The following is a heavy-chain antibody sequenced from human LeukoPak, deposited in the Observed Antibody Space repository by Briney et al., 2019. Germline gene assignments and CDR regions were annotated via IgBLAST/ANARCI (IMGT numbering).Heavy chain of an antibody. CDR2: IIPIFGTA. V-gene: IGHV1-69*06. CDR1: GGTFISYA. D-gene: IGHD2-15*01. J-gene: IGHJ6*04. Sequence: SVKVSCKASGGTFISYAISWVRQAPGQGLEWMGGIIPIFGTANYAQKFQGRVTITADKSTSTAYMELSSLRSEDTAVYYCARAEEVAVAANYYYYGMDVWGKGTTVTVSS. CDR3: ARAEEVAVAANYYYYGMDV.